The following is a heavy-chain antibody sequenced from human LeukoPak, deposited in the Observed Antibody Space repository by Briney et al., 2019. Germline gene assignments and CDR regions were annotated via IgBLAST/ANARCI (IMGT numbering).Heavy chain of an antibody. CDR2: ISAYNGNT. CDR3: ARDEATTVTTDAFDI. Sequence: RASVKVSCKASGGTFSSYGISWVRQAPGQGLEWMGWISAYNGNTNYAQKLQGRVTMTTDTSTSTAYMELRSLRSDDTAVYYCARDEATTVTTDAFDIWGQGTMVTVSS. D-gene: IGHD4-17*01. CDR1: GGTFSSYG. J-gene: IGHJ3*02. V-gene: IGHV1-18*01.